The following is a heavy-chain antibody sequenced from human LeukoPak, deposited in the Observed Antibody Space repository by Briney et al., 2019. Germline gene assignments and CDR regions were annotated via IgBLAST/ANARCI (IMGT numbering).Heavy chain of an antibody. CDR2: IKEGTKET. J-gene: IGHJ5*02. Sequence: GGSLTLSCTASGFSLSGYWMSWVRQTPGKGLEWLASIKEGTKETWYGDPVKGRFTISRDSAKNSLYLQMNSLRAEDTALYYCARGLLSGVIAVAGTGAADRTDNWFDPWGQGTLVTVSS. CDR1: GFSLSGYW. CDR3: ARGLLSGVIAVAGTGAADRTDNWFDP. D-gene: IGHD6-19*01. V-gene: IGHV3-7*05.